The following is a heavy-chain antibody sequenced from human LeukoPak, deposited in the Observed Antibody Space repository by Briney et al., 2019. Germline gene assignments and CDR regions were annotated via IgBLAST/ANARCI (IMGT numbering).Heavy chain of an antibody. J-gene: IGHJ6*03. CDR1: GGTFSSYA. CDR3: ARDSSGWYGDYYYYMDV. CDR2: IIPIFGTA. Sequence: SVKVSCKASGGTFSSYAISWVRQAPGQGLEWMGGIIPIFGTANHAQKFQGRVTITADESTSTAYMELSSLRSEDTAVYYCARDSSGWYGDYYYYMDVWGKGTTVTVSS. D-gene: IGHD6-19*01. V-gene: IGHV1-69*13.